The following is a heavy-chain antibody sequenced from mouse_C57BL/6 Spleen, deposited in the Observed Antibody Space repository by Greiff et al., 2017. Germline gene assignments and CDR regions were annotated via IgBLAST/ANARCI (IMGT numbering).Heavy chain of an antibody. CDR2: IDPSDSDT. V-gene: IGHV1-69*01. CDR1: GYTFTSYW. Sequence: QVQLQQPGAELVMPGASVKLSCKASGYTFTSYWMHWVKQRPGQGLEWIGEIDPSDSDTNYNQKFKGKSTLTVDKSSSTAYMQLSSLTSEDSAVXDGAGVSYYSNYGYFAVWGTGTMVTVSA. CDR3: AGVSYYSNYGYFAV. D-gene: IGHD2-5*01. J-gene: IGHJ1*03.